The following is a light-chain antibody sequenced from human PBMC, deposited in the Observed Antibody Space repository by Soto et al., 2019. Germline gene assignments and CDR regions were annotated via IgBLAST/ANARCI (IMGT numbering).Light chain of an antibody. CDR2: SAS. J-gene: IGKJ1*01. CDR1: QSVSSN. V-gene: IGKV3-15*01. Sequence: EIVMTQSPATLSVSPGERATLSCRASQSVSSNLAWYQQKPGQAPRLLIHSASTRATGIPARFSGSGSGTEFTLTISSLQSEDFAVYYCQQYNKRPPWTFGQGTKVEIK. CDR3: QQYNKRPPWT.